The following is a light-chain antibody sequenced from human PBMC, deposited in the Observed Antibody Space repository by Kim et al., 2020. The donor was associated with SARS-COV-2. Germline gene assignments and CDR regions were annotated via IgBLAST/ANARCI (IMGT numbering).Light chain of an antibody. V-gene: IGLV3-19*01. CDR1: SLRNYY. Sequence: ALGKTVRITCQGDSLRNYYASWYQQKPGQAPVLVIYYKNNRPSGIPDRFSGSSSGNTASLTITGAQAEDEADYYCNSRDSSGNHLLFGGGTQLTVL. CDR2: YKN. J-gene: IGLJ2*01. CDR3: NSRDSSGNHLL.